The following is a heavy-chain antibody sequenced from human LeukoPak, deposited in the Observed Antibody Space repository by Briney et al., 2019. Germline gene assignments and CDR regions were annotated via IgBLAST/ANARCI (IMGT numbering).Heavy chain of an antibody. CDR3: ARRLLRYFDWRDGRGWFDP. Sequence: PSETLSLTCTVSGGSISTSSDYWGWIRQPPGTGLEWIGSIYYCGSTYYNPSLKSRVTISVDTSKNQFSLKLSSVTAADTAVYYCARRLLRYFDWRDGRGWFDPWGQGTLVTVSS. J-gene: IGHJ5*02. V-gene: IGHV4-39*07. CDR1: GGSISTSSDY. D-gene: IGHD3-9*01. CDR2: IYYCGST.